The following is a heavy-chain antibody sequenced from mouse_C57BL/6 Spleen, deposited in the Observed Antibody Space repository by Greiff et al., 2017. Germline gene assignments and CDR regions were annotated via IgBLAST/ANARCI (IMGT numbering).Heavy chain of an antibody. V-gene: IGHV1-7*01. D-gene: IGHD1-1*01. CDR2: INPSSGYT. Sequence: VQLQQSGAELAKPGASVKLSCKASGYTFTSYWMHWVKQRPGQGLEWIGYINPSSGYTKYNEKFKDKATLTADKSSSTAYMQLSSLKYEDSAVYYCARRDYGRSANAMDYWGQGTSVTVSS. J-gene: IGHJ4*01. CDR1: GYTFTSYW. CDR3: ARRDYGRSANAMDY.